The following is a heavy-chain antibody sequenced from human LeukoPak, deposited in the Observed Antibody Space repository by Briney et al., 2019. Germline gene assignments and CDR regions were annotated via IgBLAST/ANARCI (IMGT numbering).Heavy chain of an antibody. J-gene: IGHJ4*02. D-gene: IGHD2-15*01. Sequence: GGSLRLSCAASGFTFSSYAMHWVRQAPGKGLEWVAVISYDGSNKYYADSVKGRFTISRDNSKNTLYLQMNSLRAEDTAVYYCAREFEDPPVDYWGQGTLVTVSS. CDR3: AREFEDPPVDY. CDR2: ISYDGSNK. V-gene: IGHV3-30-3*01. CDR1: GFTFSSYA.